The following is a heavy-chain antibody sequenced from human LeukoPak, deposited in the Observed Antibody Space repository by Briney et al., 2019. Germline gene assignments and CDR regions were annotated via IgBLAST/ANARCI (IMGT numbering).Heavy chain of an antibody. D-gene: IGHD2-15*01. CDR3: ARGKWSTRH. Sequence: GGSLRLSCAASGFTFSAYYMNWVRQAPGKGLEWVSSISSSSTYIKYADSVKGRFTISRDNAKNSLYLQMNSLRAEDTAVYYCARGKWSTRHWGQGTLVTVSS. V-gene: IGHV3-21*01. CDR1: GFTFSAYY. CDR2: ISSSSTYI. J-gene: IGHJ4*02.